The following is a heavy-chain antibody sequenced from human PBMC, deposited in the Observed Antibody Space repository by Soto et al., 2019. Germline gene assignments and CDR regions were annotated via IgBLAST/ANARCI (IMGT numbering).Heavy chain of an antibody. CDR2: IQSGGPT. Sequence: PVGSLRLPCAASGFTVSSKYMSWVRQAPGKGLEWVSLIQSGGPTYYADSVKGRFTISRDTSENTVHLQMDSLRAEDTAVYYCARDDVLCDGGRCYGVPLDVWGKGNTVT. D-gene: IGHD2-15*01. V-gene: IGHV3-66*01. J-gene: IGHJ6*03. CDR1: GFTVSSKY. CDR3: ARDDVLCDGGRCYGVPLDV.